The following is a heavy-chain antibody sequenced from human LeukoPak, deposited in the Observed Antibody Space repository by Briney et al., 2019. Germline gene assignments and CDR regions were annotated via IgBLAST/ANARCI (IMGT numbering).Heavy chain of an antibody. Sequence: SETLSLTCTVSGGSISSYYWSWIRQPPGKGLEWIGYIYYSGSTNYNPSLESRVTISVDTSKNQFSLKLSSVTAADTAMYYCARVSGYDWESFYDYWGQGSLVTVSS. CDR3: ARVSGYDWESFYDY. J-gene: IGHJ4*02. D-gene: IGHD5-12*01. V-gene: IGHV4-59*01. CDR1: GGSISSYY. CDR2: IYYSGST.